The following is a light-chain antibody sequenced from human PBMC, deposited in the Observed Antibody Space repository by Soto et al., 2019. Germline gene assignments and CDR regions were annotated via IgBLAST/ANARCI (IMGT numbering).Light chain of an antibody. V-gene: IGLV2-14*01. CDR2: DVS. CDR3: SSYTGSSTVV. Sequence: QSALTQPASVSGSPGQSITISCTGTSSDVGGYNYVSWYQQHPGKAPKLKIYDVSNRPSGVSNRFSGSKSGNTASLTISGLQGEDEADYYCSSYTGSSTVVFGGGTKLTVL. CDR1: SSDVGGYNY. J-gene: IGLJ2*01.